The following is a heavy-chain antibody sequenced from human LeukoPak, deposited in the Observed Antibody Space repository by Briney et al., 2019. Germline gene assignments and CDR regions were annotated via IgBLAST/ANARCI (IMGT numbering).Heavy chain of an antibody. Sequence: PGGSLRLSCAASVFTFSNYAMSWVRQSPGKGLDWVSDISGSGGSTYYADSVKGGFTISRDNSKNTLYLQMNSLRAEDTAVYYCAKDFTANYDFWSGYPHWGQGTLVTVSS. V-gene: IGHV3-23*01. CDR3: AKDFTANYDFWSGYPH. J-gene: IGHJ4*02. CDR2: ISGSGGST. CDR1: VFTFSNYA. D-gene: IGHD3-3*01.